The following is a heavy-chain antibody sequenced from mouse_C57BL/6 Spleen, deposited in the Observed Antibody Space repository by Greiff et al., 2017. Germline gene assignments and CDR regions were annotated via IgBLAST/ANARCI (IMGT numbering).Heavy chain of an antibody. Sequence: DVHLVESGGGLVQPKGSLKLSCAASGFSFNTYAMNWVRQAPGKGLEWVARIRSKSNNYATYYADSVKDRFTISRDDSESMLYLQMNNLKTEDTAMYYCVRQAYYSKYVQPYFAYWGQGTLVTVSA. CDR3: VRQAYYSKYVQPYFAY. CDR2: IRSKSNNYAT. CDR1: GFSFNTYA. V-gene: IGHV10-1*01. D-gene: IGHD2-5*01. J-gene: IGHJ3*01.